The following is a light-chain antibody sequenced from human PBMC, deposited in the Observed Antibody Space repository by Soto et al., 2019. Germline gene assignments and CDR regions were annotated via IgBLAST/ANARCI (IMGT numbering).Light chain of an antibody. CDR3: QQYKSWPPLT. CDR1: QSISDN. V-gene: IGKV3-15*01. Sequence: DIVMTQSPAILSVSLGERATLSCLASQSISDNLAWYQQRSGQAPRLLIYGASTRATGVPARFSGSGSGTEFTLTISSLQFDDFAIYYCQQYKSWPPLTFGGGTKVE. J-gene: IGKJ4*01. CDR2: GAS.